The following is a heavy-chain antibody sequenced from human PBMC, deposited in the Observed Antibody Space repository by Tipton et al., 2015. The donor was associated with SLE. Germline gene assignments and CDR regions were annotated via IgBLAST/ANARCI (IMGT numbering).Heavy chain of an antibody. CDR3: ARVGAAADDY. Sequence: TLSLTCTVSGGSISSHYWSWIRQPPGKGLEWIGYIYYSGSTNYNPSLKSRVTISVDTSKNQFSLKLSSVTAADTAVYYCARVGAAADDYWGQGTLVTVSS. V-gene: IGHV4-59*11. CDR2: IYYSGST. J-gene: IGHJ4*02. CDR1: GGSISSHY. D-gene: IGHD6-13*01.